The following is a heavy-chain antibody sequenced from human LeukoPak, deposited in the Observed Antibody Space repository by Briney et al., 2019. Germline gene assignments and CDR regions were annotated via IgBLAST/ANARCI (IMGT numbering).Heavy chain of an antibody. CDR1: GGSFSGYY. CDR2: INHSGST. D-gene: IGHD4-17*01. V-gene: IGHV4-34*01. CDR3: ARVGYGDDGDAFDI. Sequence: SETLSLTCAVYGGSFSGYYWSWLRQPPGKGLEWLGEINHSGSTNYNPSLKSRVTISVDTSKNQFSLKLSSVTAADTAVYYCARVGYGDDGDAFDIWGQGTMVTVSS. J-gene: IGHJ3*02.